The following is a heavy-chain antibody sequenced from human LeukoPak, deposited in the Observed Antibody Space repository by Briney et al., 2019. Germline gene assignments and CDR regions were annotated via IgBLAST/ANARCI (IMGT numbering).Heavy chain of an antibody. CDR1: GFTFSSYW. D-gene: IGHD6-13*01. V-gene: IGHV3-74*01. Sequence: GGSLRLSCAASGFTFSSYWMHWVRQAPGKGLVWVSRINSDGSSISYADSVKGRFTISRDNSKNTLYLQMNSLRAEDTAVYYCARDRASGRIAAAGEAPGYWGQGTLVTVSS. CDR3: ARDRASGRIAAAGEAPGY. J-gene: IGHJ4*02. CDR2: INSDGSSI.